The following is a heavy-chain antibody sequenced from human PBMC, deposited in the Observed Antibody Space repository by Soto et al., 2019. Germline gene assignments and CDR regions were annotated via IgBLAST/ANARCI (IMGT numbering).Heavy chain of an antibody. J-gene: IGHJ4*02. D-gene: IGHD1-26*01. V-gene: IGHV3-30-3*01. CDR1: GFTLISHA. CDR3: ARDDEGGSDCDLGY. CDR2: ILSDGSNK. Sequence: GGFLRLSCAVSGFTLISHAMHWVRQAPGKGLERVALILSDGSNKYYADSVKGRFTTSRDNSKNTMYLQMNSLSVEDTAVYYCARDDEGGSDCDLGYWGQGALVTVSS.